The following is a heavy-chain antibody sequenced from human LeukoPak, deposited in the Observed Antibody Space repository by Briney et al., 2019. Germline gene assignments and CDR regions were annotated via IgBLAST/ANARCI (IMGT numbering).Heavy chain of an antibody. CDR3: ARAAAGTYYHYGLDV. V-gene: IGHV1-2*02. CDR2: INPNSGGT. J-gene: IGHJ6*02. D-gene: IGHD6-13*01. CDR1: GYTFTDYY. Sequence: ASVKVSCKASGYTFTDYYVHWVRQAPGQGLEWMGWINPNSGGTKYAQKFQGRVTMTRDTSISTAYMELSRLTSDDTAVYYCARAAAGTYYHYGLDVWGQGTTVTVSS.